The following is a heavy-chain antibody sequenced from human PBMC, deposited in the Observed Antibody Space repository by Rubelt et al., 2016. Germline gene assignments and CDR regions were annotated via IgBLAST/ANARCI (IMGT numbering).Heavy chain of an antibody. J-gene: IGHJ6*02. CDR1: GGSFSGYY. Sequence: QVQLQQWGAGLLKPSETLSLTCAVYGGSFSGYYWSWIRQPPGKGLEWIGEINHSGSTNYNPSLTSVVTISVDTSKNQFSLKLSSVTAADTAVYYCARVGRYGMDVWGQGTTVTVSS. CDR2: INHSGST. CDR3: ARVGRYGMDV. V-gene: IGHV4-34*01.